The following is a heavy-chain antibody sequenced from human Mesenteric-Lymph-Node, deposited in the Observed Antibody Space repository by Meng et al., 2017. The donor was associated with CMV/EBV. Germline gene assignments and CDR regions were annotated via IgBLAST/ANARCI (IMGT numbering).Heavy chain of an antibody. V-gene: IGHV2-70*20. CDR1: GFSLSTSGMC. J-gene: IGHJ6*02. CDR3: ARSPFYDFWSGYYYGMDV. Sequence: SGPTLVEPTQTLTLTCTFSGFSLSTSGMCVSWVRQPPGKALEWLALIDWDDDKYYSTSLKTRLTISKDTSKNQVVLTMTNMDPVDTATYYCARSPFYDFWSGYYYGMDVWGQGTTVTVSS. CDR2: IDWDDDK. D-gene: IGHD3-3*01.